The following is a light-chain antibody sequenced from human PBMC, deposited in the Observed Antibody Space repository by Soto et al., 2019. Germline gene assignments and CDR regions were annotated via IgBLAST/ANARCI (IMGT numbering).Light chain of an antibody. CDR1: SSDVGGYNY. CDR3: SSYTSGFYV. CDR2: DVS. V-gene: IGLV2-14*01. J-gene: IGLJ1*01. Sequence: QSVLTQPASVSGSPGQSITISCTGTSSDVGGYNYVSWYQQHPGKAPKLMIYDVSDRPSWVSNRFSGSKSGNTASLTIPGLQAEDEADYYCSSYTSGFYVFGTGTKVTVL.